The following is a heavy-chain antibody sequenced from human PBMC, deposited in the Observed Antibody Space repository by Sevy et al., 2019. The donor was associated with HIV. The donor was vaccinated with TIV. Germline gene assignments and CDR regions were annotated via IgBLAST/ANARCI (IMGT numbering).Heavy chain of an antibody. J-gene: IGHJ5*02. CDR1: GDSINNGDYY. CDR3: ARTTVATLSSARNNWVDP. D-gene: IGHD4-4*01. V-gene: IGHV4-31*03. Sequence: SETLSLTCTVSGDSINNGDYYWSWIRQHPGKGLEWIGKIYYTGTTYYNPSLKSRLRISVERSENTLSLSLRSVTAADMDIYYCARTTVATLSSARNNWVDPWGQGTLVTVSS. CDR2: IYYTGTT.